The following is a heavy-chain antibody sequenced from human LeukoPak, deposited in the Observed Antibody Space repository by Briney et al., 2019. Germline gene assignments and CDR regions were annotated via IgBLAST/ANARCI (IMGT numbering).Heavy chain of an antibody. CDR2: IIPVYGTA. D-gene: IGHD3-22*01. CDR1: GGTFSSYG. CDR3: ATDGRVFEYYYDSSDYFTFFGY. V-gene: IGHV1-69*01. J-gene: IGHJ4*02. Sequence: GASVKVSCKTSGGTFSSYGISWVRQAPGQGLEWMGGIIPVYGTATYAQNFQGRVTITADESTTTAYMELSSLRSEDTAVYYCATDGRVFEYYYDSSDYFTFFGYWGQGTPVTVSS.